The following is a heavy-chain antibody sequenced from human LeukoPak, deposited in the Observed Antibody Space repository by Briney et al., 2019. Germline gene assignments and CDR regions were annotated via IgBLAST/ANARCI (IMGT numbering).Heavy chain of an antibody. V-gene: IGHV1-18*01. CDR2: ISAYNGNT. CDR1: GYTFTSYG. D-gene: IGHD1-1*01. Sequence: ASVKVSCKASGYTFTSYGISWVRQAPGQGLEWMVWISAYNGNTNYAQKLQGRVTTTTDTSTSTAYMELRSLRSDDTAVYYCARLRSYRSRNNNWNDVFPYYYYYMDVWGKGTTVTVSS. CDR3: ARLRSYRSRNNNWNDVFPYYYYYMDV. J-gene: IGHJ6*03.